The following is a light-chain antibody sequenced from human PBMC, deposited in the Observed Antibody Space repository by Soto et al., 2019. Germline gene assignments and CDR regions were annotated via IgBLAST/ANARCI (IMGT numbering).Light chain of an antibody. Sequence: EIVLTQSPDTLSLSPGESSTLSCRASQSVSARLAWYKHKPGQPPRLLISDVFNRASGVAERFSGSGSETDFNLIIRRLEPEDSALYYRQPYQGGHPIAFAQGTRLEIK. CDR2: DVF. V-gene: IGKV3-20*01. CDR3: QPYQGGHPIA. CDR1: QSVSARL. J-gene: IGKJ5*01.